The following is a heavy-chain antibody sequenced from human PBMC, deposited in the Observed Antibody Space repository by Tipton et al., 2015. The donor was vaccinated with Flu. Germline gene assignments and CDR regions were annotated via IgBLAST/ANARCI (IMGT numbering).Heavy chain of an antibody. CDR1: GGSVSSGHYY. V-gene: IGHV4-61*01. CDR2: VYSSGST. Sequence: LRLSCTVSGGSVSSGHYYWSWIRQPPGKGLEWIGYVYSSGSTNYNPSLKSRVTISVDTSKNQFSLKLNSMTAADTALYYCARPALTGTIDHWGQGTQVTVSS. J-gene: IGHJ4*02. CDR3: ARPALTGTIDH. D-gene: IGHD1-7*01.